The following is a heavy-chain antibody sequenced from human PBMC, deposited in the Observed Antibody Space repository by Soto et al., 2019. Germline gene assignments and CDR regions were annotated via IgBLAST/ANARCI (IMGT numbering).Heavy chain of an antibody. V-gene: IGHV4-38-2*01. CDR3: ARVSSNPIYYYYYYGMDV. CDR2: IYHTGTT. Sequence: SLTCAVSGDSISSGYHWAWIRQPPGKGLEWVASIYHTGTTYYNPSLTSRLTISVDTSKNQFSLKLSSVTAADTAVYYCARVSSNPIYYYYYYGMDVWGQGTTVTVSS. J-gene: IGHJ6*02. CDR1: GDSISSGYH. D-gene: IGHD4-4*01.